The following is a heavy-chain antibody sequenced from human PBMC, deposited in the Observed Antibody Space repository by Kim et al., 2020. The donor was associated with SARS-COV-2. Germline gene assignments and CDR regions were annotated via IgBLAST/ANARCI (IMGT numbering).Heavy chain of an antibody. V-gene: IGHV3-30*04. D-gene: IGHD4-17*01. J-gene: IGHJ6*02. CDR3: ARDSGPYGPYYYGMDV. Sequence: GGSLRLSCAASGFTFSSYAMHWVRQAPGKGLEWVAVISYDGSNKYYADSVKGRFTISRDNSKNTLYLQMNSLRAEDTAVYYCARDSGPYGPYYYGMDVWGQGTTVTVSS. CDR2: ISYDGSNK. CDR1: GFTFSSYA.